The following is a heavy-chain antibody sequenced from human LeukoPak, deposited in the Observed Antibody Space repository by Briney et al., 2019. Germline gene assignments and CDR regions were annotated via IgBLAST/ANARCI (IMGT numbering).Heavy chain of an antibody. CDR2: ISGSGGST. D-gene: IGHD1-26*01. Sequence: GGSLRLSCAASGFTFSSYAMSWVRQAPGKGLEWVSAISGSGGSTYYADSGKGRFTISRDNSKNTLYLQMNSLRAEDTAVYYCAKAPYSGSYYGVNWGPGTLVTVSS. V-gene: IGHV3-23*01. J-gene: IGHJ4*02. CDR3: AKAPYSGSYYGVN. CDR1: GFTFSSYA.